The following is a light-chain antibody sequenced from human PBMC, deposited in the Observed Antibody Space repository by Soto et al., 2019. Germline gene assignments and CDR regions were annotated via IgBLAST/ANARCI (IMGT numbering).Light chain of an antibody. Sequence: EMVLTQSPGTLSLSPGERATLSCRASQTVTSNRLAWYQQKPGQTPRLLIYGASRRATGIPDRFSGGASGTYVTITSSRLEPEVFAVYSWDQYGNLPSGFAFGPGTTLDTK. CDR3: DQYGNLPSGFA. CDR1: QTVTSNR. J-gene: IGKJ3*01. CDR2: GAS. V-gene: IGKV3-20*01.